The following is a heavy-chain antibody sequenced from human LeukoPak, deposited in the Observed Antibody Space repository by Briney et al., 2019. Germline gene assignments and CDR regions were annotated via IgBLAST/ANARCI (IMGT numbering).Heavy chain of an antibody. CDR1: GGSISSGGFY. V-gene: IGHV4-31*03. D-gene: IGHD5-12*01. CDR2: IYCSGCS. J-gene: IGHJ6*02. CDR3: AREEGAYDFTYPFECYGMDV. Sequence: TSETLCLTCTVSGGSISSGGFYWNWLRQHPGKGLDWIGYIYCSGCSSYNPSLKSRITISVDTSKNQCSLKLSSVTAADTAVYYCAREEGAYDFTYPFECYGMDVWGQGTTVTVCS.